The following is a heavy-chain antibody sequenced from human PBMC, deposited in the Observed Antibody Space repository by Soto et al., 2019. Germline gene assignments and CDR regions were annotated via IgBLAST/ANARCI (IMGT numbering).Heavy chain of an antibody. D-gene: IGHD5-18*01. CDR1: GFTFNTFE. J-gene: IGHJ3*02. Sequence: PGGSLRLSCAASGFTFNTFEMSWVRQAPGRGLEWVSFISDDSRRTYYADAVKGRFTISRDNSKYTLYLQMNSLRAEDTAVYYCARALDTAMKTDAFDIWGQGTMVTVSS. V-gene: IGHV3-23*01. CDR3: ARALDTAMKTDAFDI. CDR2: ISDDSRRT.